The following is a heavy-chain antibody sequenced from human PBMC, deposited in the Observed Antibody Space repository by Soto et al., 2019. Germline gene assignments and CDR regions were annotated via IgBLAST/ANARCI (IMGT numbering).Heavy chain of an antibody. J-gene: IGHJ6*02. CDR3: ARGPGSLHSIAVAGKRKYYYYGMDV. Sequence: QVQLVQSGAEVKKPGSSVKVSCKASGGTFSSYAISWVRQAHGQGRECMGGIIPIFGTANYAQKFQGRVTITADESTTTAYMDLSSRRSEDTAVYYCARGPGSLHSIAVAGKRKYYYYGMDVWCQGTTVTVSS. CDR1: GGTFSSYA. CDR2: IIPIFGTA. D-gene: IGHD6-19*01. V-gene: IGHV1-69*01.